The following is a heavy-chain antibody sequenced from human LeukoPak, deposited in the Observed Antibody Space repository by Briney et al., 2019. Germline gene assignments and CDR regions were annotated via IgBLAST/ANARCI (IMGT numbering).Heavy chain of an antibody. CDR1: GFTFSSYG. V-gene: IGHV3-33*01. Sequence: PGGSLRLSCAASGFTFSSYGMHWVRQASGKGLEWVAVIWYDGSNKYYADSVKGRFTISRDNSKNTLYLQMNSLRAEDTAVYYCARARPSGGWGYRYYYGMDVWGQGTTVTVSS. CDR3: ARARPSGGWGYRYYYGMDV. CDR2: IWYDGSNK. J-gene: IGHJ6*02. D-gene: IGHD2-15*01.